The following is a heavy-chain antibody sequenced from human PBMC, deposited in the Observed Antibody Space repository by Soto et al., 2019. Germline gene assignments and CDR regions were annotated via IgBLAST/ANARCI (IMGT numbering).Heavy chain of an antibody. D-gene: IGHD3-10*01. J-gene: IGHJ4*02. CDR3: ARHNYGSGSTYFDY. CDR2: IYYSGST. V-gene: IGHV4-61*08. CDR1: GGSISSGGYY. Sequence: SETLSLTCTVSGGSISSGGYYWSWIRQHPGKGLEWIGYIYYSGSTNHNPSLKSRVTISVDTSKNQFSLKLSSVTAADTAVYYCARHNYGSGSTYFDYWGQGTLVTVS.